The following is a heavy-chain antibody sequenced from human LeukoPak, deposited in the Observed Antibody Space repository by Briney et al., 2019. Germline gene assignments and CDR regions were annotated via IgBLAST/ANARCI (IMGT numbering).Heavy chain of an antibody. J-gene: IGHJ4*02. Sequence: GGSLRLSCAASGFSFSSNAMSWVRQAPGKGLEWVSVISGSGGNTYYADSVKGRFTISRDNSKNTLYLQMNSLRAEDTAVYYCAKASLGIKPYYFDYWGQGTLVTVSS. CDR3: AKASLGIKPYYFDY. CDR1: GFSFSSNA. V-gene: IGHV3-23*01. CDR2: ISGSGGNT. D-gene: IGHD7-27*01.